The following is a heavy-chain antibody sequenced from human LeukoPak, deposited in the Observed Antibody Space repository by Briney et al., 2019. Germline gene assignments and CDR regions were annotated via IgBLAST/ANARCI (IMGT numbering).Heavy chain of an antibody. CDR2: INPNSGGT. V-gene: IGHV1-2*02. CDR1: GYTFTDYY. D-gene: IGHD5-12*01. CDR3: ARAYSGYDWYYYYYMDV. Sequence: ASVKVSCKASGYTFTDYYMHWVRQAPGQGLEWMGWINPNSGGTNYAQKFQGRVTMTRDTSISTAYMELSRLRSDDTAVYYCARAYSGYDWYYYYYMDVWGKGTTVTVSS. J-gene: IGHJ6*03.